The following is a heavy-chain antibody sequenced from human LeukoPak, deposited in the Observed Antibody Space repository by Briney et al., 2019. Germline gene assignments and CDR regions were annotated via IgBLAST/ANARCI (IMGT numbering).Heavy chain of an antibody. CDR3: ARSRFGELLWRSWFDP. CDR1: GGSISSYY. CDR2: IYTTGST. Sequence: PSETLSLTCTVSGGSISSYYWTWIRQPAGKGLEWIGRIYTTGSTNYNPSLNSRVTMSVDTSKNQFSLKLSSVTAADTAVYYCARSRFGELLWRSWFDPWGQGTLVTVSS. J-gene: IGHJ5*02. D-gene: IGHD3-10*01. V-gene: IGHV4-4*07.